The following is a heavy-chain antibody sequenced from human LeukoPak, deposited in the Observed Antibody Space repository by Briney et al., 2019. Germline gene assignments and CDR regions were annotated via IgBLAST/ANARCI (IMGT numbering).Heavy chain of an antibody. CDR1: GFTFSIYT. J-gene: IGHJ4*02. Sequence: VGSLRLSCVASGFTFSIYTMSWVRQAPGKGLEWVSSITSSSSSIYSADSVKGRLTISRDNAKNSLYLEMNSLRDEDTAVYYCARDLAWGAYWGQGTLVTVSS. CDR2: ITSSSSSI. V-gene: IGHV3-21*01. D-gene: IGHD4/OR15-4a*01. CDR3: ARDLAWGAY.